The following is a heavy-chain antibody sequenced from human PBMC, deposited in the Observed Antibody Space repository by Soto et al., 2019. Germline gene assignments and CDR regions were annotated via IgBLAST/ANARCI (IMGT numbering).Heavy chain of an antibody. J-gene: IGHJ5*02. CDR2: INHSGST. D-gene: IGHD6-13*01. V-gene: IGHV4-34*01. CDR1: GGSFSGYY. CDR3: ARAGSSSWYSNWFDP. Sequence: SETLSLTCAVYGGSFSGYYWSWIRQPPGKGLEWIGEINHSGSTNYNPSLKSRVTISVDTSKNQFSLKPSSVTAADTAVYYCARAGSSSWYSNWFDPWGQGTLVTVSS.